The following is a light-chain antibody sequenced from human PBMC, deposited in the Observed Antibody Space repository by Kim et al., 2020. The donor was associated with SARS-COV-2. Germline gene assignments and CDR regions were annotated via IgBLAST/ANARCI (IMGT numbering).Light chain of an antibody. CDR3: LQYGSSWT. CDR1: QSVSRNY. J-gene: IGKJ1*01. V-gene: IGKV3-20*01. CDR2: GAS. Sequence: LSPGNTATLSGRASQSVSRNYVAWYQQKLGQAPRLLIHGASSRATDIPLRFSGSGSGTDFTLTITRLEPEDFAMYYCLQYGSSWTFGQGTKVEFK.